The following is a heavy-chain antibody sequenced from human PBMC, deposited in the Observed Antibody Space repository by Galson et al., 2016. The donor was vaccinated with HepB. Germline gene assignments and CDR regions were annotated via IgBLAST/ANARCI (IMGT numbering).Heavy chain of an antibody. Sequence: SVKVSCKASGGSFSNYAISWVRQAPGQGLEWMGGIIPIFGAANYAQKFQGRVTITADESTSTAYMELSSLRSEDTAVYYCARGNGYSYGNLDYWGQGTLVTVSS. CDR2: IIPIFGAA. D-gene: IGHD5-18*01. CDR1: GGSFSNYA. V-gene: IGHV1-69*13. CDR3: ARGNGYSYGNLDY. J-gene: IGHJ4*02.